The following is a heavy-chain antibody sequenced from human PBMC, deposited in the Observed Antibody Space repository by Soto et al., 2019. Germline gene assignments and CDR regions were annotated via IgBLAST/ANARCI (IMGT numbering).Heavy chain of an antibody. Sequence: GGSLRLSCAASGFTFINYWTHWVRQAPGKGLVWVSRINMDGSSTTYADSVKGRFTISRDNAKNTLDLQMNSLRAEDTAVYYGATGGYYSYDAFDMWGQGTMVTVSS. D-gene: IGHD3-22*01. CDR1: GFTFINYW. J-gene: IGHJ3*02. CDR3: ATGGYYSYDAFDM. CDR2: INMDGSST. V-gene: IGHV3-74*03.